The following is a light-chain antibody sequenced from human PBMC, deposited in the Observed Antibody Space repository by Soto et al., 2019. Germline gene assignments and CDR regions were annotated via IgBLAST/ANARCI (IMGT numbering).Light chain of an antibody. CDR1: QGISNY. Sequence: DIQMTQSPSSLSASVGDRVTITCRASQGISNYLAWYQQKPGKVPKLLIYAASTLQSGVPSRFSGSGSGTDFTRTISILQPEDVATYCCQKYNSAPFTFGGGNNVEIQ. V-gene: IGKV1-27*01. J-gene: IGKJ4*01. CDR2: AAS. CDR3: QKYNSAPFT.